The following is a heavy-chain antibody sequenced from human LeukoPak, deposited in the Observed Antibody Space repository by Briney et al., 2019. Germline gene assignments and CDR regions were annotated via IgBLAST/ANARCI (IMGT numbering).Heavy chain of an antibody. CDR1: GGSFSGYY. D-gene: IGHD5-24*01. CDR2: INHSGST. J-gene: IGHJ4*02. Sequence: PSEPLSLTCAVYGGSFSGYYWSWIRQPPGKGLEWIGEINHSGSTNYNPSLKSRVTISVDTSKNQFSLKLSSVTAADTAVYYCARAPSPRGWLQFLYYFDYWGQGTLVTVSS. V-gene: IGHV4-34*01. CDR3: ARAPSPRGWLQFLYYFDY.